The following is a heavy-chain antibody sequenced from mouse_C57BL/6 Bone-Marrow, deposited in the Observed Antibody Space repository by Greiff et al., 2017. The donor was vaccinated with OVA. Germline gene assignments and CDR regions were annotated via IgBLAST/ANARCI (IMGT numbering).Heavy chain of an antibody. CDR1: GYTFTSYT. V-gene: IGHV1-4*01. J-gene: IGHJ3*01. Sequence: QVQLMESGAELARPGASVKMSCKASGYTFTSYTMHWVKQRPGKGLEWIGYINPSSGYTTYNQKLQDKATLTADKSSSTSYMQLSRLTSENSADYYCAREYGNWFAYWGQGTLVTVSA. CDR3: AREYGNWFAY. D-gene: IGHD2-10*02. CDR2: INPSSGYT.